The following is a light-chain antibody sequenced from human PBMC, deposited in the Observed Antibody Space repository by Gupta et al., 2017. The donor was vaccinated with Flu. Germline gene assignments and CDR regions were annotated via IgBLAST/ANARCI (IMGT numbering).Light chain of an antibody. CDR1: QSVTSTY. V-gene: IGKV3-20*01. CDR3: QQEGNSPCT. J-gene: IGKJ1*01. Sequence: EVVLTQSPGTLSLSPGERATLSCRASQSVTSTYLTWYQQKPGQAPRPLIYAASTRATGIPDRFSGSGSGTEFTLTINRLEPEDFAIYYCQQEGNSPCTFGQGTKVEIK. CDR2: AAS.